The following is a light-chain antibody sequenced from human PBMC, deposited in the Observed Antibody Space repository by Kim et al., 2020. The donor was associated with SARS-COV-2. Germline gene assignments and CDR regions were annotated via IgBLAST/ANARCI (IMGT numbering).Light chain of an antibody. V-gene: IGLV1-44*01. J-gene: IGLJ3*02. CDR2: TNN. CDR3: AALDDSLNGWV. Sequence: GARVTSPRSRASPTIGSNAVHWYRQLPGTGPKLLIFTNNQRPSGVPDRFSGSKSGTSASLAISGLQSEDEADYYCAALDDSLNGWVFGGGTKLTVL. CDR1: SPTIGSNA.